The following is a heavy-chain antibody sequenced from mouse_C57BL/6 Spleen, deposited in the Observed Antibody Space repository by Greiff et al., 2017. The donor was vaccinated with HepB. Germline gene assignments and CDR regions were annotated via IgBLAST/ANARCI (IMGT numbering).Heavy chain of an antibody. CDR3: TKVYDYGDYYAMDY. D-gene: IGHD2-4*01. V-gene: IGHV14-4*01. CDR2: IDPENGDT. J-gene: IGHJ4*01. Sequence: EVQLQQSGAELVRPGASVKLSCTASGFNIKDDYMHWVKQRPEQGLEWIGWIDPENGDTEYASKFQGKATITADTSSNTAYLQLSSLTSEDTAVYYCTKVYDYGDYYAMDYWGQGTSVTVSS. CDR1: GFNIKDDY.